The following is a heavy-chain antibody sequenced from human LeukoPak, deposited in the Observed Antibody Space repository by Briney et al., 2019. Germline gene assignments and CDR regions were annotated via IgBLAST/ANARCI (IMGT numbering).Heavy chain of an antibody. CDR1: GGSFSGYY. J-gene: IGHJ4*02. Sequence: SETLSLTCAVYGGSFSGYYWSWIRKPPGKGLEWIGEINHSGSTNYNPSLRSRVTIAVDTSKNQFSLEMIAVTGADTAVYYCARGVWSSGWYGYWGQGTLVTVSS. V-gene: IGHV4-34*01. D-gene: IGHD6-19*01. CDR2: INHSGST. CDR3: ARGVWSSGWYGY.